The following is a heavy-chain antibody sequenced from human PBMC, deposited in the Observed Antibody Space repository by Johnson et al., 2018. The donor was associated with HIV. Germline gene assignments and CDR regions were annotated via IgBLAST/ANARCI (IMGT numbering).Heavy chain of an antibody. CDR3: ARDGYCSGGSCYSGDRLDAFDI. Sequence: VQLVESGGGLVQPGGSLRLSCAASGFTFSSYAMSWVRQAPGKGLEWVSAISGSAGITSYADSVEGRFTTPRANAKNTLYLQMHSLRTEDTAVYYCARDGYCSGGSCYSGDRLDAFDIWGQGTMVTVSS. J-gene: IGHJ3*02. V-gene: IGHV3-23*04. CDR2: ISGSAGIT. D-gene: IGHD2-15*01. CDR1: GFTFSSYA.